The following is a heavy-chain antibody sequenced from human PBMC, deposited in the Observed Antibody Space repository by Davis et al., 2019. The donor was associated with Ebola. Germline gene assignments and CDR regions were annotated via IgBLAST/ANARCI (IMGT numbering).Heavy chain of an antibody. CDR3: ARELAHYYYYMDV. V-gene: IGHV1-2*02. J-gene: IGHJ6*03. Sequence: ASVKVSCKASGYTFTGYYMHWVRQAPGQGLEWMGWINPNSGGTNYAQKFQGRVTMTRDASISTAYMELSRLRSDDTAVYYCARELAHYYYYMDVWGKGTTVTVSS. CDR1: GYTFTGYY. CDR2: INPNSGGT.